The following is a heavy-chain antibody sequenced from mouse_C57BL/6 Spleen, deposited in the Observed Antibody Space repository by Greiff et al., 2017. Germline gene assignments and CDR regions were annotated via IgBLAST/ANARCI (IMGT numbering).Heavy chain of an antibody. Sequence: VQLQQSGPELVKPGASVKISCKASGYAFSSSWMNWVKQRPGKGLEWIGRIYPGDGDTNYNGKFKGKATLTADKSSSTAYMQLSSLTSEDSAVYVCARGNYYSSSYYFDYWGQGTTLTVSS. V-gene: IGHV1-82*01. CDR1: GYAFSSSW. CDR3: ARGNYYSSSYYFDY. D-gene: IGHD1-1*01. J-gene: IGHJ2*01. CDR2: IYPGDGDT.